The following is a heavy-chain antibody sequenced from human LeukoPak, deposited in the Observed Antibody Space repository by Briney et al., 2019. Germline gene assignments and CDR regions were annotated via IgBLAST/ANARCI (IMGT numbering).Heavy chain of an antibody. V-gene: IGHV1-8*03. CDR2: MNPNSGNT. CDR1: GYTFTGYY. Sequence: ASVKVSCKASGYTFTGYYMHWVRQATGQGLEWMGWMNPNSGNTGYAQEFQGRVTITRNTSISTAYMELSSLRSEDTAVYYCARTDRYNWNYGWFDPWGQGTLVTVSS. D-gene: IGHD1-7*01. CDR3: ARTDRYNWNYGWFDP. J-gene: IGHJ5*02.